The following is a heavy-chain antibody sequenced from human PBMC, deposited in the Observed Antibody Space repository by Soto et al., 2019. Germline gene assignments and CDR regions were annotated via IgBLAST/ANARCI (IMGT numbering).Heavy chain of an antibody. D-gene: IGHD5-18*01. V-gene: IGHV3-13*01. CDR2: IGTAGDT. Sequence: GGSLRLSCAASGFTFSSYDMHWVRQATGKGLEWVSAIGTAGDTYYPGSVKGRFTISRENAKNSLYLQMNSLRAGDTAVYYCARGSMVIDETYFDYWGQGTLVTVSS. J-gene: IGHJ4*02. CDR1: GFTFSSYD. CDR3: ARGSMVIDETYFDY.